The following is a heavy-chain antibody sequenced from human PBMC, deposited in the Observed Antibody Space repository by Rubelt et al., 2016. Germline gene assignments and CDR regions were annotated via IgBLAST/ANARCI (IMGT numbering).Heavy chain of an antibody. D-gene: IGHD1-26*01. CDR2: ISSSSTYM. CDR1: GFTFDSHS. J-gene: IGHJ4*02. CDR3: ARELVGATVDY. Sequence: GGSLRLSCVASGFTFDSHSMNWVRQAPGKGLEWVSSISSSSTYMFFSESVKGRFTISRDNAKTSLYLEMNSLGVEDRAVYYCARELVGATVDYWGQGTQVTVSS. V-gene: IGHV3-21*01.